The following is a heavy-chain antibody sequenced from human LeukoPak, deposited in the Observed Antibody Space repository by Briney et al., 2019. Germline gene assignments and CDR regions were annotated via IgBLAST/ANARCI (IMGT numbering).Heavy chain of an antibody. CDR1: GSTFSSSA. CDR2: ICGSGGST. V-gene: IGHV3-23*01. J-gene: IGHJ3*02. D-gene: IGHD3-22*01. Sequence: GGSLRLSCAASGSTFSSSAMSWVRQAPGKGLEWVSAICGSGGSTYYADSVKGRFTISRDNSKNTLYLQMNSLRAEDTAVYYCARAYYYDGHDAFDIWGQGTMVTVSS. CDR3: ARAYYYDGHDAFDI.